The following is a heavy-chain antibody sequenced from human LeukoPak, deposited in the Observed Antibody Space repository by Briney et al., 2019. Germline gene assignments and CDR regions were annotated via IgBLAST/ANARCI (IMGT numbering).Heavy chain of an antibody. CDR1: GFIFTDYD. Sequence: GGSLRLSCAASGFIFTDYDLHWVRQPPGKGLEWVSVFGIAGDTYYADSVKGRFNISRDVAKNSLYLQMNNLRAGDTAVYYCVRTNGGTYYDYWGQGTLVTVSS. CDR2: FGIAGDT. J-gene: IGHJ4*02. V-gene: IGHV3-13*01. D-gene: IGHD1-26*01. CDR3: VRTNGGTYYDY.